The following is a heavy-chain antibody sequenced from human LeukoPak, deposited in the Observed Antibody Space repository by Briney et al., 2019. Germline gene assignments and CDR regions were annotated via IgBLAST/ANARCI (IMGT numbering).Heavy chain of an antibody. CDR1: XXSISSSNW. CDR2: IYYSGST. V-gene: IGHV4-28*01. CDR3: ARTHGDYVGLNYYYYMDV. Sequence: SDTXXLXXXXXXXSISSSNWWGWIRQPPGKGLEWIGYIYYSGSTYYNPSLKSRVTMSVDTSKNQFSLKLSSVTAVDTAVYYCARTHGDYVGLNYYYYMDVWGKGTTVTVSS. J-gene: IGHJ6*03. D-gene: IGHD4-17*01.